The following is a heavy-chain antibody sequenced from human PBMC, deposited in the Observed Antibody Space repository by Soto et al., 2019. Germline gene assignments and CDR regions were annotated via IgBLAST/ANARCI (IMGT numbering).Heavy chain of an antibody. J-gene: IGHJ4*02. CDR1: GFTFSSYG. CDR2: ISYDGSNR. D-gene: IGHD6-19*01. CDR3: GKDGNAYSSGWYAPSLDY. Sequence: QVQLVESGGGVVQPGRSLRLSCAASGFTFSSYGMHWVRQAPGKGLEWVVVISYDGSNRYYADSVKGRFTISRDNSKNTXXLQMNSLRAEDTAVYYCGKDGNAYSSGWYAPSLDYWGQGTLVTVSS. V-gene: IGHV3-30*18.